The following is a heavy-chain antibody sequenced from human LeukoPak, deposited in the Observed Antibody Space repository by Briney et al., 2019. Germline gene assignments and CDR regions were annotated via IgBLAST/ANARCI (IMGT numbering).Heavy chain of an antibody. CDR2: INTNSGGT. V-gene: IGHV1-2*02. CDR3: ARQYCGGDCSPRGY. D-gene: IGHD2-21*01. CDR1: GYTFTGYY. Sequence: ASVKVSCKASGYTFTGYYMHWVRQAPGQGLEWMGWINTNSGGTHYAQKCQGRVTMTRDTSISTVYMELSRLRSDDTAVYYCARQYCGGDCSPRGYWGQGTLVTVSS. J-gene: IGHJ4*02.